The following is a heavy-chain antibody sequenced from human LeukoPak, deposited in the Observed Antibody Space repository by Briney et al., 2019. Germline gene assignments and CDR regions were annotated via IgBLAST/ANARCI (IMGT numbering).Heavy chain of an antibody. CDR1: VFTFRSRW. CDR3: ARSKGWYSTDAFDI. CDR2: INGEGSNT. J-gene: IGHJ3*02. Sequence: PWGPLRLFRGAWVFTFRSRWMQWVRQARGRGRVGVSRINGEGSNTPYADSVKGRFTISRDNAKNTLYGHMNSVRSEDTAVYHCARSKGWYSTDAFDIWGHGTIGTVSS. D-gene: IGHD6-19*01. V-gene: IGHV3-74*03.